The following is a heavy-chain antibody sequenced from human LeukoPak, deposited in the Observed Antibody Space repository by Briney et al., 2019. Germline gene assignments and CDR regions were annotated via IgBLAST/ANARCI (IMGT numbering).Heavy chain of an antibody. Sequence: GRSLGLSCAASGFSFSNYGMHWVRKAPGKGLEWVAVIWYDGNEKHYVDSVKGRFTISRDNFKNTLYLQMNSPRADDSAVYYCVRGSGGNGYGYWGDNWGQGTLVTVSS. CDR1: GFSFSNYG. V-gene: IGHV3-33*01. CDR2: IWYDGNEK. CDR3: VRGSGGNGYGYWGDN. D-gene: IGHD5-12*01. J-gene: IGHJ4*02.